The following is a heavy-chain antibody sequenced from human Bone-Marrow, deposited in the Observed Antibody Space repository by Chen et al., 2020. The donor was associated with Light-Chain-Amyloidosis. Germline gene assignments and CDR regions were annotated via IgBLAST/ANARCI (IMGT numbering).Heavy chain of an antibody. CDR3: ARESTRGQVLGESSGYAL. J-gene: IGHJ2*01. CDR2: INHSGNT. V-gene: IGHV4-38-2*02. Sequence: QVQLQESGPGLVKPSETLSLTCSVSGYSISSGYSWGWIRQPPGKGLEWIAMINHSGNTYQNPSLKSRVTISVDTSKNQFSLELGSVIAADTAVYYCARESTRGQVLGESSGYALWGRGTLVTVSS. D-gene: IGHD3-22*01. CDR1: GYSISSGYS.